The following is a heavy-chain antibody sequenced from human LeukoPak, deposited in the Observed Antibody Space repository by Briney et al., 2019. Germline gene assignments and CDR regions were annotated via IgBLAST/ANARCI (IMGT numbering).Heavy chain of an antibody. V-gene: IGHV1-2*02. Sequence: ASVKVSCKASGYTFTDYFMLWVRQAPGQGLEWMGWINPNSGATNYAQKFQGRVTITADKSTSTAYMELSSLRSEDTAVYYCARGLRYSSSWYSGRTTNWFDPWGQGTLVTVSS. CDR3: ARGLRYSSSWYSGRTTNWFDP. D-gene: IGHD6-13*01. CDR2: INPNSGAT. J-gene: IGHJ5*02. CDR1: GYTFTDYF.